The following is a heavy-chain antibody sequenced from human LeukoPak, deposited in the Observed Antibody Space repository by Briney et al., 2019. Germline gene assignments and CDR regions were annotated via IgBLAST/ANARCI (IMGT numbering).Heavy chain of an antibody. Sequence: SVKVSCKASGGTFSSYAISWVRQAPGQGLEWMGGIIPIFGTANYAQKFQGRVTITTDESTSTAYMELSSLRSEDTAVYYCARACWSGYYVNYYYYYMDVWGKGTTVTVSS. D-gene: IGHD3-3*01. CDR3: ARACWSGYYVNYYYYYMDV. J-gene: IGHJ6*03. CDR1: GGTFSSYA. V-gene: IGHV1-69*05. CDR2: IIPIFGTA.